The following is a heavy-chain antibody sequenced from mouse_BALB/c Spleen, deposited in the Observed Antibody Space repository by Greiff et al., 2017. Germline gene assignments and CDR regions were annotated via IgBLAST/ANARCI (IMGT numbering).Heavy chain of an antibody. CDR3: ARRGTPYYGYDDGFAY. V-gene: IGHV4-1*02. D-gene: IGHD2-9*01. CDR2: INPDSSTI. Sequence: EVKLVESGGGLVQPGGSLKLSCAASGFDFSRYWMSWVRQAPGKGLEWIGEINPDSSTINYTPSLKDKFIISRDNAKNTLYLQMSKVRSEDTALYYCARRGTPYYGYDDGFAYWGQGTLVTVSA. J-gene: IGHJ3*01. CDR1: GFDFSRYW.